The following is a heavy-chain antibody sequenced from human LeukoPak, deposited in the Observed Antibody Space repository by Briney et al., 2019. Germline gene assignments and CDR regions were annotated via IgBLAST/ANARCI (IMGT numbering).Heavy chain of an antibody. D-gene: IGHD5-18*01. CDR1: GYTFTGYY. V-gene: IGHV1-2*02. CDR3: ARDGGGYSYGREQGYYMDV. Sequence: VASVKVSCKASGYTFTGYYMHWVRQAPGQGLEWMGWINPNSGGTNYAQKFQGRVTMTRDTSISTAYMELSRLRSDDTAVYYCARDGGGYSYGREQGYYMDVWGKGTTVTVSS. CDR2: INPNSGGT. J-gene: IGHJ6*03.